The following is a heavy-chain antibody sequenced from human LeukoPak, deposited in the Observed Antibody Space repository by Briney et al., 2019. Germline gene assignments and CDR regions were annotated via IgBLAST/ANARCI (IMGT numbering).Heavy chain of an antibody. CDR2: IWHDGSNK. Sequence: PGGSLRLPCAASGFTFSSYGMHWVRQAPGKGLEWVAVIWHDGSNKYYADSVKGRFTISRDNSKNTLYLQMNSLRAEDTAVYYCASAVGYSSSWYFDYWGQGTLVTVSS. J-gene: IGHJ4*02. D-gene: IGHD6-13*01. CDR1: GFTFSSYG. CDR3: ASAVGYSSSWYFDY. V-gene: IGHV3-33*01.